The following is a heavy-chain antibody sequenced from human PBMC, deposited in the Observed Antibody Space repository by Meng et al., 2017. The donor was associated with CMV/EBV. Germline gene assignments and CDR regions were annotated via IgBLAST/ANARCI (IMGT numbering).Heavy chain of an antibody. J-gene: IGHJ4*02. D-gene: IGHD6-19*01. CDR2: INHSGST. Sequence: SETLSLTCAVYGGSFSGYYWSWIRQPPGKGLEWIGEINHSGSTNYNPSLKSRVTISVDTSKNQFSLKLSFVTAADTAVYYCARTTGIAVNYDYWGQGTLVTVSS. CDR1: GGSFSGYY. CDR3: ARTTGIAVNYDY. V-gene: IGHV4-34*01.